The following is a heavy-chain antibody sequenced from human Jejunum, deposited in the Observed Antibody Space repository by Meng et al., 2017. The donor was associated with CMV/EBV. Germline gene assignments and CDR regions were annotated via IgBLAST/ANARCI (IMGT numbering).Heavy chain of an antibody. D-gene: IGHD3-10*01. CDR2: IKQDGSEK. V-gene: IGHV3-7*01. J-gene: IGHJ4*02. CDR3: ARNARGSGY. CDR1: GFTFSTYW. Sequence: SCAASGFTFSTYWMTWVRQAPGKGLEWVANIKQDGSEKYYVESVKGRFTISRDNAKNLLFLQMNSPRVEDTAMYYCARNARGSGYWGQGTLVTVSS.